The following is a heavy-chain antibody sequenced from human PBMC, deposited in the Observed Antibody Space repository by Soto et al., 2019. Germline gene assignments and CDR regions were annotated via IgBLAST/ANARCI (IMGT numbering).Heavy chain of an antibody. Sequence: SETLSLTCAVSGYSISSSSWWGWIRQPPGKGLEWIGYIYYSGTTYYNPSLKSRVTMSVDTSKNQFSLKLTSVTAVDTAVYYCARREIQGPIDYWGQGTLVTVSS. V-gene: IGHV4-28*01. CDR3: ARREIQGPIDY. J-gene: IGHJ4*02. CDR2: IYYSGTT. CDR1: GYSISSSSW. D-gene: IGHD1-26*01.